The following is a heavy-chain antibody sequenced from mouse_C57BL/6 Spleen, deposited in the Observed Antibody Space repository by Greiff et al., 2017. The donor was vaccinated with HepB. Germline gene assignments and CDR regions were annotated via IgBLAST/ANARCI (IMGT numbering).Heavy chain of an antibody. CDR3: ARRRDYGNYAYAMDY. CDR2: IYPRSGNT. Sequence: QVQLKESGAELARPGASVKLSCKASGYTFTSYGISWVKQRTGQGLEWIGEIYPRSGNTYYNEKFKGKATLTADKSSSTAYMELRSLTSEDSAVYFCARRRDYGNYAYAMDYWGQGTSVTVSS. D-gene: IGHD2-1*01. CDR1: GYTFTSYG. V-gene: IGHV1-81*01. J-gene: IGHJ4*01.